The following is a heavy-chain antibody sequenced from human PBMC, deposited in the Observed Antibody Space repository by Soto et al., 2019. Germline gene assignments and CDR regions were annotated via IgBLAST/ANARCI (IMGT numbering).Heavy chain of an antibody. CDR3: ARDRDWIYGGDYFYYYGMDV. J-gene: IGHJ6*02. Sequence: GESLKISCAASGFTFSSYSMNWVRQAPGKGLEWVSSISSSSSYIYYADSVKGRFTISRDNAKNSLYLQMNSLRAEDTAVYYCARDRDWIYGGDYFYYYGMDVWGQGTTVTVSS. CDR1: GFTFSSYS. CDR2: ISSSSSYI. V-gene: IGHV3-21*01. D-gene: IGHD2-21*02.